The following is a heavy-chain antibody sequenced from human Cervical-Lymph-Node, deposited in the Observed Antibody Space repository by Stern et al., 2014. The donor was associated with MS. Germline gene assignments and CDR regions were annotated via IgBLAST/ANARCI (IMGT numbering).Heavy chain of an antibody. V-gene: IGHV1-69*01. CDR3: ARERSIHYPAFAP. Sequence: VQLVESGAEVKKPGASVRVSCKASGGSFKSYAFNWLRQAPGQGLEWMGDIVPMFAKANYAQKFQGRVTVTAAEATNTVYMELSFLTSEDTAVYDCARERSIHYPAFAPWGQGTLVTVSS. CDR2: IVPMFAKA. D-gene: IGHD3-10*01. CDR1: GGSFKSYA. J-gene: IGHJ5*02.